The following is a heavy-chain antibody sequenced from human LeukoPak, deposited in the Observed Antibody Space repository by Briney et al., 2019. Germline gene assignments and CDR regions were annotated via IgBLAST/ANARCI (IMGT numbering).Heavy chain of an antibody. CDR1: GGSFSGYY. J-gene: IGHJ6*03. Sequence: PSETLSLTCAVYGGSFSGYYWSWIRQPPGKGLEWIGEIGHSGNSNYNPSLKSRVTISVDTSKNQFSLKLTSVTAADAALYYCARGLNYYDNTGYYPAYMDVWGKGTTVTVSS. V-gene: IGHV4-34*01. D-gene: IGHD3-22*01. CDR2: IGHSGNS. CDR3: ARGLNYYDNTGYYPAYMDV.